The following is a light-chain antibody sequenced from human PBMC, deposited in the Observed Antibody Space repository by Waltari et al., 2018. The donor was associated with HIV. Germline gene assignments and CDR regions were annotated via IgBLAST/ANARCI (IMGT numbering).Light chain of an antibody. CDR3: QQYGSLYT. J-gene: IGKJ2*01. CDR1: QRFSRSY. V-gene: IGKV3-20*01. Sequence: EIVFMQSPGTLSLSPGERATLSCRASQRFSRSYLAWYQQKPGQAPRLLIYDASSRATGIPDRFGGSGSGTDFILTISRLEPEDFAVYYCQQYGSLYTFGQGTKLEIK. CDR2: DAS.